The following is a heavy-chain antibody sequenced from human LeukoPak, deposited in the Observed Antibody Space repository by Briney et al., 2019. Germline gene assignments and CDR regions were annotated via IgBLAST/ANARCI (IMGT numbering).Heavy chain of an antibody. CDR1: GGSISSGGYS. CDR2: IFYNGST. CDR3: ARAPRDRGYCGASSCFEYMDV. Sequence: SQTLSLTCAVSGGSISSGGYSWSWIRQPPGKGLEWIAYIFYNGSTKYNPSLKSRVTISVDTSKTQFSLKVTSVTAADTAVYYCARAPRDRGYCGASSCFEYMDVWGRGTTVTISS. J-gene: IGHJ6*03. D-gene: IGHD2-15*01. V-gene: IGHV4-61*08.